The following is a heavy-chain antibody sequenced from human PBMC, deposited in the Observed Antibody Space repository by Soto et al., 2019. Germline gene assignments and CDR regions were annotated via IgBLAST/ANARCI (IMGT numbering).Heavy chain of an antibody. CDR2: ISYDGSNK. CDR1: GFTFSSYG. J-gene: IGHJ3*02. CDR3: AKPKYSSSSDPQNASDI. D-gene: IGHD6-6*01. V-gene: IGHV3-30*18. Sequence: GGSLRLSCAASGFTFSSYGMHWVRQAPGKGLEWVAVISYDGSNKYYADSVKGRFTISRDNSKNTLYLQMNSLRAEDTAVYYCAKPKYSSSSDPQNASDIWGQGTMVTVSS.